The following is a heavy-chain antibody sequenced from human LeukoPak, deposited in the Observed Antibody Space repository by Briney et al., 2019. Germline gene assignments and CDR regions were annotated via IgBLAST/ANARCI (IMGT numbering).Heavy chain of an antibody. J-gene: IGHJ4*02. Sequence: GRSLRLSCAASGFTFSNYAMHWGRQAPGKGLEWVAVIWYDGSNKYYADSVKGRFTISRDNSKNTLYLQMNSLRAEDTAVYYCARDIYFYGDYVIDYWGQGTLVTVSS. D-gene: IGHD4-17*01. V-gene: IGHV3-33*01. CDR1: GFTFSNYA. CDR3: ARDIYFYGDYVIDY. CDR2: IWYDGSNK.